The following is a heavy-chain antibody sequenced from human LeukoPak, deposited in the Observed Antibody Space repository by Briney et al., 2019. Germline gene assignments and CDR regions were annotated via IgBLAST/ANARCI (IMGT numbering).Heavy chain of an antibody. Sequence: GGSLRLSCAASGFTFITYAMHWVRQAPGKGLEWVAVISYDGSNEYYVDSVKGRFTISRDNSKNILYLQMNSLTAEDTAVYYCARDSLKSGYNYDYFDYWGQGTLVTVSS. D-gene: IGHD5-24*01. CDR3: ARDSLKSGYNYDYFDY. J-gene: IGHJ4*02. V-gene: IGHV3-30-3*01. CDR1: GFTFITYA. CDR2: ISYDGSNE.